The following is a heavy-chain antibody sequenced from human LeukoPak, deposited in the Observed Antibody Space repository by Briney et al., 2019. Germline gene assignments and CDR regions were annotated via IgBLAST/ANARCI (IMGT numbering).Heavy chain of an antibody. CDR1: GFTFNSYG. J-gene: IGHJ6*02. V-gene: IGHV3-30*02. CDR2: IWYDGSNK. CDR3: AKDLGCSSTSCHYYGMDV. D-gene: IGHD2-2*01. Sequence: PGGSLRLSCAASGFTFNSYGMHWVRQAPGKGLEWVAVIWYDGSNKYYADFVKGRFTISRDNSKNTLYLQMNSLRAEDTAVYYCAKDLGCSSTSCHYYGMDVWGQGTTVTVSS.